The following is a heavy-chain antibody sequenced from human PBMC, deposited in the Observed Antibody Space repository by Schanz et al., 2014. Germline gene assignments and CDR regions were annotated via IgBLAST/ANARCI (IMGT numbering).Heavy chain of an antibody. Sequence: DVQLVDSGGGLVQPGGSLRLSCAASGFTVSNSYIHWVRQAPGKGLEWVSSISSSGSSIYYADSVKGRFTISRDNANNSLFLRMNSLRAEDTAVYYCASDYNYFETEAPWGQGTLVTDSS. J-gene: IGHJ5*02. CDR3: ASDYNYFETEAP. CDR2: ISSSGSSI. V-gene: IGHV3-21*06. CDR1: GFTVSNSY. D-gene: IGHD3-16*01.